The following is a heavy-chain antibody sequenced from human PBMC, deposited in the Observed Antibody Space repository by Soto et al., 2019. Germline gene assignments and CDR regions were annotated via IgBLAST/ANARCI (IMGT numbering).Heavy chain of an antibody. CDR2: IIPIVGTA. J-gene: IGHJ6*02. Sequence: ASVKGSCKTGGGTFNSYAIGWVRQTPGQAFAWMGGIIPIVGTANYAQKFQGRVTITADESTSTAYMELSSLRSEDTAVYYCARVSGDFWSGYFGSGYYYYGMDVWGQGTTVTGSS. CDR3: ARVSGDFWSGYFGSGYYYYGMDV. CDR1: GGTFNSYA. D-gene: IGHD3-3*01. V-gene: IGHV1-69*13.